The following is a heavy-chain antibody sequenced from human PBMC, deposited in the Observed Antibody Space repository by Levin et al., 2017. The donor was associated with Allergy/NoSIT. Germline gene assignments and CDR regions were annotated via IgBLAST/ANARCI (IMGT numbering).Heavy chain of an antibody. V-gene: IGHV6-1*01. J-gene: IGHJ6*02. CDR2: TYFRSKWIN. CDR3: TRDPGRGYGMDV. Sequence: NTSETLSLTCAISGDSVSSNTAAWNWIRQSPSKGLEWLGRTYFRSKWINEYAEFVKSRISVNPDTSKNQFSLHLNSMTPDDTAVYYCTRDPGRGYGMDVWGQGTTVTVSS. CDR1: GDSVSSNTAA.